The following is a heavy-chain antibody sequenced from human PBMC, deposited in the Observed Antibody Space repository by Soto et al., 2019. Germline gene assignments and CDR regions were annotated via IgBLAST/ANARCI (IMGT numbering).Heavy chain of an antibody. CDR2: IFYSGST. D-gene: IGHD6-6*01. CDR3: ASPYSSYTYFDY. CDR1: GASIGSSY. Sequence: SETLSLTCTVSGASIGSSYWTWIRQPPGKGLEWMGYIFYSGSTNYSPSLNSRVSITVDTSKNQLSLKLSSVTAADTAVYYCASPYSSYTYFDYWGQGTLVTVSS. V-gene: IGHV4-59*08. J-gene: IGHJ4*02.